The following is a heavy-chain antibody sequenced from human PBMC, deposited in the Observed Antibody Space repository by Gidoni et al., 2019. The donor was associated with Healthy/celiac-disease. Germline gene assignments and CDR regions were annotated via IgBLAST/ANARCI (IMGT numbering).Heavy chain of an antibody. CDR3: ASGAYCGGDCPEEIEYYFDY. V-gene: IGHV4-59*01. CDR2: IYYSGST. J-gene: IGHJ4*02. Sequence: QVQLQESGPGLVKPSETLSLTCTVSGGSISSYYWSWIRQPTGKGLEWIGYIYYSGSTNYNPSLKSRVTISVDTSKNQFSLKLSSVTAADTAVYYCASGAYCGGDCPEEIEYYFDYWGQGTLVTVSS. D-gene: IGHD2-21*02. CDR1: GGSISSYY.